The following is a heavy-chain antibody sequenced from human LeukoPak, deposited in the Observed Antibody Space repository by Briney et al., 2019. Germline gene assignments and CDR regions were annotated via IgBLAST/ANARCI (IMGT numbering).Heavy chain of an antibody. D-gene: IGHD4-23*01. CDR3: ARDLSAYGGNDVFDF. Sequence: SQTLSLTCAISGDSVSSNSGAWHWIRQSPSRGLEWLGRTYYRSKWYNDYAVSVKSLITINLDTSKNQFSLQLNSVTPEDTAVYYCARDLSAYGGNDVFDFWGQGTLVTVSS. CDR2: TYYRSKWYN. J-gene: IGHJ3*01. CDR1: GDSVSSNSGA. V-gene: IGHV6-1*01.